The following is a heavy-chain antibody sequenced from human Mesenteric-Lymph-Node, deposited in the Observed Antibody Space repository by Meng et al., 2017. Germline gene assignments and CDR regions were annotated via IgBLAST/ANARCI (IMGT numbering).Heavy chain of an antibody. J-gene: IGHJ4*02. V-gene: IGHV3-30*04. D-gene: IGHD3-10*01. CDR3: ATSRGYFDY. CDR1: GFTFSSYA. CDR2: ISYDGSNK. Sequence: QVELVESGGGVVQPWRSLRLSCAASGFTFSSYAMHWVRQAPGKGLEWVAVISYDGSNKYYADSVKGRFTISRDNSKNTVYLQMNSLGAEDTAVYYCATSRGYFDYLGQGTLVTVSS.